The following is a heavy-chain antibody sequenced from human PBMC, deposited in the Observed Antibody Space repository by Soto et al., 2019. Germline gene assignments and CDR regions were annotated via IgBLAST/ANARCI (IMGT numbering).Heavy chain of an antibody. V-gene: IGHV4-34*01. J-gene: IGHJ6*02. D-gene: IGHD2-15*01. CDR1: GESFSGYY. CDR2: INHSGST. Sequence: PSETLSLTCAVYGESFSGYYWSWIRQPPGKGLEWIGEINHSGSTNYNPSLKSRVTISVDTSKNQFSLKLSSVTAADTAVYYCARVYCSGGSCYSYYYYGMDVWGQGTTVTVSS. CDR3: ARVYCSGGSCYSYYYYGMDV.